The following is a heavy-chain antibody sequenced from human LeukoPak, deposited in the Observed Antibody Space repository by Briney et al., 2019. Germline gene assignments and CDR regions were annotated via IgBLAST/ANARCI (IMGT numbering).Heavy chain of an antibody. V-gene: IGHV4-39*01. D-gene: IGHD4-11*01. CDR3: TRLPLDYSVDY. Sequence: SETLSLTCTVSGDSISNTAYWWGWIRQSPGKGLEWIGSVSYFGTTSYSPSLKSRVTMSIDTSKKQFSLQLSSVTAADTAVYYCTRLPLDYSVDYWGQGAPVSVSS. CDR1: GDSISNTAYW. J-gene: IGHJ4*02. CDR2: VSYFGTT.